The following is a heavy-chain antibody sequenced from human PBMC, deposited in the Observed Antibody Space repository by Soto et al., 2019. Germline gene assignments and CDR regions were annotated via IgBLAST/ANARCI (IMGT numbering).Heavy chain of an antibody. J-gene: IGHJ4*02. CDR2: IYYSGST. D-gene: IGHD3-22*01. V-gene: IGHV4-59*01. Sequence: SETLSLTCTVSGGSISGYYWSWIRQPPGKGLEWIGYIYYSGSTIYNPSLKSRVTISVDTSKNQFSLKLSSVTAADTAVYYCARASYDSSGYYYFDYWGQGTLVTVSS. CDR1: GGSISGYY. CDR3: ARASYDSSGYYYFDY.